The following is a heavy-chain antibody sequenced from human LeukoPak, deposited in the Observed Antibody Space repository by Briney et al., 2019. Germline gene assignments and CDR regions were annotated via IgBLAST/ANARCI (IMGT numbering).Heavy chain of an antibody. CDR2: IYHSGRT. D-gene: IGHD3-22*01. J-gene: IGHJ1*01. CDR3: ARRRHYDSTGYFE. CDR1: GDYISSSSYY. Sequence: SETLSLTCAVSGDYISSSSYYWGWIRQSPGTGLEWIGDIYHSGRTYYNPSLKSRVAISIDTSKNQFSLRLRSMTAAGTAVFYCARRRHYDSTGYFEWGRGTLVTVSS. V-gene: IGHV4-39*01.